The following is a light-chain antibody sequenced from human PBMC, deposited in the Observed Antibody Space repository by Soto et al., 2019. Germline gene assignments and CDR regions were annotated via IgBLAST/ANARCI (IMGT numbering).Light chain of an antibody. V-gene: IGLV2-14*01. CDR2: DVS. CDR1: STDIGRYNY. J-gene: IGLJ1*01. Sequence: QSALTQPASVSGSPGQSITISCTGTSTDIGRYNYVSWYQQHPGKAPKLMIYDVSNRPAGVSNRFSGSKSGNTASLTISGLQAEDGADYHCSSYTSSSTYVFGTGTKVTVL. CDR3: SSYTSSSTYV.